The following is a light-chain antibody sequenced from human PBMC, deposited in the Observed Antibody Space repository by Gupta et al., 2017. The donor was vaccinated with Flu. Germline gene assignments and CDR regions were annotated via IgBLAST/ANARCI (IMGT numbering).Light chain of an antibody. CDR1: QSISRY. V-gene: IGKV1-39*01. CDR3: QRGDSTRRT. CDR2: AES. J-gene: IGKJ1*01. Sequence: DIQMTHSPSSLSASVGDRVTITCRASQSISRYLHWYQQKPGKAPKVLIYAESRVQSRVPSPFRNSSSGTDLTLSISRRQPEDFATYYCQRGDSTRRTFGQGTKVEIK.